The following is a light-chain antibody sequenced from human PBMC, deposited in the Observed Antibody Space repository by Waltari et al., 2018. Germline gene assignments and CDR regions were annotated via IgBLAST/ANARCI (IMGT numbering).Light chain of an antibody. CDR2: LGS. CDR1: QSPLHSNGYNY. V-gene: IGKV2-28*01. Sequence: DIVMTQSPLFLPVTPGETASIACRSSQSPLHSNGYNYLDWYLQKPGQSPQLLIYLGSNRASGVPDRFSGSGSGTDFTLKISRVEAEDVGVYYCMQALQTPPTFGGGTKVEIK. CDR3: MQALQTPPT. J-gene: IGKJ4*01.